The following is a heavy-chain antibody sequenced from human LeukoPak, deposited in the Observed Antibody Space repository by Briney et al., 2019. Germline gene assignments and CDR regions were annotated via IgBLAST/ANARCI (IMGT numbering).Heavy chain of an antibody. D-gene: IGHD5-24*01. V-gene: IGHV4-31*03. J-gene: IGHJ5*02. CDR1: GVSISSGGYY. CDR3: ARASGDHNWFDP. Sequence: SETLSLTCTVSGVSISSGGYYWSWIRQHPGKGLEWIGYIYYSGSTYYNPSLKSRVTISVDMSKNQFSLKLSSVTAADTAVYYCARASGDHNWFDPWGQGTLVTVSS. CDR2: IYYSGST.